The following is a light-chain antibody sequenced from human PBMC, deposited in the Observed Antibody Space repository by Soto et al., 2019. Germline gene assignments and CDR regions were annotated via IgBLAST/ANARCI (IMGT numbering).Light chain of an antibody. V-gene: IGKV1-5*03. CDR1: QSISSW. Sequence: DIQMTQSPSTLSESVGDRVTITCRASQSISSWLAWYQQKPGKAPKLLIYKASSLESGVPSRFSGSGSGTEFTLTISSLQPDDLATYYCQQYNSYPVTFGGGTKVDIK. CDR3: QQYNSYPVT. J-gene: IGKJ4*01. CDR2: KAS.